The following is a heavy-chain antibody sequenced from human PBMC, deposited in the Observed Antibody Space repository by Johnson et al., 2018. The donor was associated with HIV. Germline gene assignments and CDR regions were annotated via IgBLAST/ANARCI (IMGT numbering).Heavy chain of an antibody. J-gene: IGHJ3*02. CDR3: ARDSVWRWLQLGTHAFDI. D-gene: IGHD5-24*01. CDR2: ISGRGGRT. Sequence: VQLVESGGTLVQPGGSLRLSCAASGFTFSTYAMIWVRQAPGTGLEWVSAISGRGGRTSYADSVKGRFAISRDNSKTTLYLQMNSLRAEDTAVYYCARDSVWRWLQLGTHAFDIWGQGTMVTVSS. V-gene: IGHV3-23*04. CDR1: GFTFSTYA.